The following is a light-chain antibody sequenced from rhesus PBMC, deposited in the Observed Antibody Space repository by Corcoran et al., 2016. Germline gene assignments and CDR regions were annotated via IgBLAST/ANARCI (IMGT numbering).Light chain of an antibody. Sequence: DIQMTQSPSSLSASVGDTVTITCQVSQSISSWLAWYQQKPGKAPNLLLYKASNLQSGVPSRFSGSGPGTDFTLTISSLQPEDFATYYCHQYATSPYSFGQGTKVEIK. CDR3: HQYATSPYS. J-gene: IGKJ2*01. CDR1: QSISSW. CDR2: KAS. V-gene: IGKV1-22*01.